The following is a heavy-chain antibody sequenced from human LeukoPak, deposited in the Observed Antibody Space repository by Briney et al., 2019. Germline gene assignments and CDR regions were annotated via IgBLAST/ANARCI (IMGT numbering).Heavy chain of an antibody. V-gene: IGHV4-34*01. Sequence: SETLSLTCAVYGGSFSGYYGSGIRQPPGKGLEWIGEISHSGSTNYNPSLKSRVTISVDTSKNQFSLKLSSVTAADTAVYYCARNLGFDYWGQGTLVTVSS. CDR3: ARNLGFDY. CDR2: ISHSGST. J-gene: IGHJ4*02. CDR1: GGSFSGYY.